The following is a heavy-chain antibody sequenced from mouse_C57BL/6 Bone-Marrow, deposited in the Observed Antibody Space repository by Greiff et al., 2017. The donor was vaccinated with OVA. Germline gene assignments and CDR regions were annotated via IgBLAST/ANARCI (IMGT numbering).Heavy chain of an antibody. CDR3: ATYSNYEGTSYYAMDY. Sequence: QVQLQQSGPGLVQPSQRLSITCTVSGFSFTSYGVHWVRQSPGKGLEWLGVIWRGGSTDYNAAFMSRLSITKDNSKSQVFFKMNSLQADDTAIYYCATYSNYEGTSYYAMDYWGQGTSVTVSS. D-gene: IGHD2-5*01. J-gene: IGHJ4*01. CDR2: IWRGGST. CDR1: GFSFTSYG. V-gene: IGHV2-5*01.